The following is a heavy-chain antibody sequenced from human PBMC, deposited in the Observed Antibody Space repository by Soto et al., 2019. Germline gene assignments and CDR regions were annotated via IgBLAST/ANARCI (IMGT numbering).Heavy chain of an antibody. J-gene: IGHJ4*01. CDR2: FSYVRGT. CDR1: GGSISDYY. D-gene: IGHD6-13*01. Sequence: PSETLSLTCTVSGGSISDYYWSWIRQPPGKGLEWIGYFSYVRGTNNSPSLKSRATISGDTSKNQLSLNLSSVTAADTGVYYCGRYSAASGTYYFDYWGQGTLVTVSS. CDR3: GRYSAASGTYYFDY. V-gene: IGHV4-59*12.